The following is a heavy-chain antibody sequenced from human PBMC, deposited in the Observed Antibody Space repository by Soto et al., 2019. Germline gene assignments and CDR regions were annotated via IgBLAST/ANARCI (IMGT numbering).Heavy chain of an antibody. V-gene: IGHV3-7*01. CDR3: ARRPNSDYTAYSRHFDL. Sequence: EVQLVESGGGLVQPGGSLRLSCAASGFTFSSYWMARVRQAPGKGLEWIANIKQDGTEKFYVDSAKDRFTVSRDNPENSVYLQMDILRAEDTAVYYCARRPNSDYTAYSRHFDLWGRGTLVTVSS. CDR2: IKQDGTEK. D-gene: IGHD3-9*01. CDR1: GFTFSSYW. J-gene: IGHJ2*01.